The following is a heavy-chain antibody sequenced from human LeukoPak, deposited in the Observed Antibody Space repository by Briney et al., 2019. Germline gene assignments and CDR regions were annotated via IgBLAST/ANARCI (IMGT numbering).Heavy chain of an antibody. CDR2: IFYSGST. D-gene: IGHD1-14*01. CDR3: ARQNPYSYYMDV. CDR1: GGSLSGHY. J-gene: IGHJ6*03. Sequence: KPSETLSLTCTVSGGSLSGHYWSWIRQPPGKGLEWIGSIFYSGSTYYNPSLDSRVIISIDTSKNQFSLKVSSVTAADTALYYCARQNPYSYYMDVWGKGTTVTVSS. V-gene: IGHV4-59*05.